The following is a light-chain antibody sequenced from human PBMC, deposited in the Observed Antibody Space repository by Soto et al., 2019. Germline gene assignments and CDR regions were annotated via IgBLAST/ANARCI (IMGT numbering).Light chain of an antibody. Sequence: DIVMTQSPATLSVSPGEGVTLSCRASQSISSNLAWYQQKRGQTPRLLIYGASTRATGIPASFSGSESGTDFTLAISSLQSEDFAVYYCQQYNDLLPTFGGGTKVEIK. J-gene: IGKJ4*01. CDR3: QQYNDLLPT. V-gene: IGKV3-15*01. CDR2: GAS. CDR1: QSISSN.